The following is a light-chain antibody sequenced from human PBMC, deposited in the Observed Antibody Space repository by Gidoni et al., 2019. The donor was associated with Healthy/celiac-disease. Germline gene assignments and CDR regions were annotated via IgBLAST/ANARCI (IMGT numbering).Light chain of an antibody. V-gene: IGLV1-40*01. CDR2: GNS. CDR1: SSNIGAGYD. Sequence: SVLTPPPSVSGAPGPRVTISCTGSSSNIGAGYDVHWYQQLPGTAPKLLIYGNSKRPSGVPDRFSGSKSGTSASLAITGLQAEDEADYYCQSYDSSLSGTVVFGGGTKLTVL. CDR3: QSYDSSLSGTVV. J-gene: IGLJ2*01.